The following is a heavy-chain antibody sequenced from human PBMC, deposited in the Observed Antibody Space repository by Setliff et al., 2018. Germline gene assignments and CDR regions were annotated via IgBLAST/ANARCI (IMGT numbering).Heavy chain of an antibody. CDR2: IYKGGST. J-gene: IGHJ4*02. CDR3: ARVGGLLVATMPLDY. D-gene: IGHD5-12*01. V-gene: IGHV4-38-2*01. CDR1: ANTLSTSYY. Sequence: SETLSLTCAVSANTLSTSYYWGWVRQPPGKGLEWIGDIYKGGSTYYNPSLRSRVSMSLDTSKRQVSLNLNSVTAADTGVYYCARVGGLLVATMPLDYWGQGTLVTVSS.